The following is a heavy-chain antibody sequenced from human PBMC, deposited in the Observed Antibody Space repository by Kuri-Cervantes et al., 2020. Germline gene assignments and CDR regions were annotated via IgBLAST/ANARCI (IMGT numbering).Heavy chain of an antibody. V-gene: IGHV5-51*01. J-gene: IGHJ4*02. Sequence: GESLKISCKGSGYSFTSYWIGWVRQVPGKGLEWMGIIYPGDSDTRYSPSFQGQVTISADKSISTAYLQWSSLKASDTAMYYCARLQTHGYCSSTSCRYFDYWGQGTLVTVSS. CDR1: GYSFTSYW. CDR3: ARLQTHGYCSSTSCRYFDY. CDR2: IYPGDSDT. D-gene: IGHD2-2*01.